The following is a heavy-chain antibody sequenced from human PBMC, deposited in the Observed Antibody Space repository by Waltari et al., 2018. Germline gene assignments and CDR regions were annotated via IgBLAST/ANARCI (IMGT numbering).Heavy chain of an antibody. J-gene: IGHJ2*01. Sequence: QVQLQESVPGLVKASETLSLSCIVSGGSISSYYWSWIRQPPGKGLEWIGFIYDSGSTNYNHSLKSRVTMSVDTSKNQFSLKLSSVTAADTAVYYCARSPTWYFDLWGRGTLVTVSS. V-gene: IGHV4-59*01. CDR2: IYDSGST. CDR3: ARSPTWYFDL. CDR1: GGSISSYY.